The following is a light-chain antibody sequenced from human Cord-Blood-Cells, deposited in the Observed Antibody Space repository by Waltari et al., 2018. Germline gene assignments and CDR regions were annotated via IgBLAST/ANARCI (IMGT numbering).Light chain of an antibody. Sequence: QSALTQPASVSGSPGQSSTISCTGTSSDVGVYNYVSWYQQHPGKAPKLMIYDVSKRPSGVSNRFSGSKSGNTASLTISGLQAEDEADYYCSSYTSSSTWVFGGGTKLTVL. V-gene: IGLV2-14*01. CDR2: DVS. J-gene: IGLJ3*02. CDR3: SSYTSSSTWV. CDR1: SSDVGVYNY.